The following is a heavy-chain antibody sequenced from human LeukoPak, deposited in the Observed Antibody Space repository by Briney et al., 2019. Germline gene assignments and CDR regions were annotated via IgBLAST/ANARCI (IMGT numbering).Heavy chain of an antibody. D-gene: IGHD3-3*01. CDR3: ARQSGSGMFILP. CDR2: IYYSGNT. V-gene: IGHV4-39*01. CDR1: GVSISSSNSY. Sequence: SETLSLTCTVSGVSISSSNSYWGWIRQPPGKGLEWIGSIYYSGNTYYNAALNSQVYISIDTSKNQFSLRLTFVTAADRAVYYCARQSGSGMFILPGGQGTLVTVSS. J-gene: IGHJ4*02.